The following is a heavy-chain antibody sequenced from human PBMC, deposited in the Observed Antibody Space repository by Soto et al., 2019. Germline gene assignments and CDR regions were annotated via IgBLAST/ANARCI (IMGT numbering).Heavy chain of an antibody. D-gene: IGHD1-26*01. CDR1: GGSISSYY. Sequence: SETLSLTCTVSGGSISSYYWSWIRQPPGKGLEWIGYIYYSGSTNYNPSLKSRVTISVDTSKNQFSLKLSSVTAADTAVYYCASSYSGSYYKVIGFDYWGQGTLVTVSS. J-gene: IGHJ4*02. CDR2: IYYSGST. V-gene: IGHV4-59*01. CDR3: ASSYSGSYYKVIGFDY.